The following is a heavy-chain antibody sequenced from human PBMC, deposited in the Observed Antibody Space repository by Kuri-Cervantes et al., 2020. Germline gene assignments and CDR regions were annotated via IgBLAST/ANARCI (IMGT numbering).Heavy chain of an antibody. V-gene: IGHV3-23*01. CDR1: GFTFSSYA. CDR3: ARLLYYYAGDY. CDR2: ISGSGGST. Sequence: GESLKISCAASGFTFSSYAMSWVRQAPGKGLEWVSAISGSGGSTYYADSVKGRFTISRDNAKNSLYLQMNSLRAEDTAVYYCARLLYYYAGDYWGQGTLVTVSS. J-gene: IGHJ4*02. D-gene: IGHD3-10*01.